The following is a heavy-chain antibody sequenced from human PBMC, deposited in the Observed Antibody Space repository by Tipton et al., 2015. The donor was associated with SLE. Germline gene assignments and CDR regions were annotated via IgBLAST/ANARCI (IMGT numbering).Heavy chain of an antibody. CDR2: ISWNSGSI. J-gene: IGHJ4*02. V-gene: IGHV3-9*01. D-gene: IGHD3-3*01. CDR1: GFTFDDYA. CDR3: AKDPGGDFWSGHFGYFDY. Sequence: SLRLSCAASGFTFDDYAMHWVRQAPGKGLEWVSGISWNSGSIGYADSVKGRFTISRDNAKNSLYLQMNSLRAEDTALYYCAKDPGGDFWSGHFGYFDYWGQGTLVTVSS.